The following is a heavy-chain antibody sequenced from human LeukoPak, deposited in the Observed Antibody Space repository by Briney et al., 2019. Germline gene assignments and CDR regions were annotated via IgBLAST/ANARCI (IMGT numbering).Heavy chain of an antibody. D-gene: IGHD1-26*01. V-gene: IGHV3-23*01. Sequence: PGGSLRLSCAGSGFTSSNYALSWVRQAPGKGLEWVSAISGSGGSTYYADSVKGRFTISRDSSKNTLYLQMNSLRAEDRAVYYCARGGIVGSAFDYWGQGTLVTVSS. J-gene: IGHJ4*02. CDR1: GFTSSNYA. CDR3: ARGGIVGSAFDY. CDR2: ISGSGGST.